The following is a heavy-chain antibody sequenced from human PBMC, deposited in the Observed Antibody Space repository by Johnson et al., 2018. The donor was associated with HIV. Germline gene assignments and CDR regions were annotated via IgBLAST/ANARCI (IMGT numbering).Heavy chain of an antibody. J-gene: IGHJ3*02. D-gene: IGHD3-16*01. V-gene: IGHV3-30-3*01. CDR2: ISYDGSNK. CDR1: GFTFSDYA. CDR3: ARDRIWGYAFDI. Sequence: QVPLVESGGNVFQPGRSLRLSCAASGFTFSDYAMHWVRQAPGKGLEWVAVISYDGSNKYYPDSVKGRFTISRDNFKNTLYLQMDSLRAEDTAVYYCARDRIWGYAFDIWGQGTMVTVSS.